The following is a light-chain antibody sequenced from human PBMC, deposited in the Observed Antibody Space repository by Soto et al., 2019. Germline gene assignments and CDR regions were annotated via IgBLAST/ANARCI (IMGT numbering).Light chain of an antibody. CDR3: QQYGSSPIT. CDR1: QSVSSY. V-gene: IGKV3-20*01. J-gene: IGKJ5*01. Sequence: EIVLTQSPATLSLSPGERATLSCRASQSVSSYLAWYQQKPGQAPRLLIYGASSRATGIPDRFSGSGSGTDFTLTISRLEPEDFAVYYCQQYGSSPITFGQGTLLAVK. CDR2: GAS.